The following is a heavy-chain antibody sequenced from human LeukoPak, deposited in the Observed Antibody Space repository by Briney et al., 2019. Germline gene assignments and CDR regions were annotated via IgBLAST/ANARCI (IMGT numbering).Heavy chain of an antibody. D-gene: IGHD3-10*01. CDR1: GYTFTGYY. CDR3: ARAFFGESNKGDARHGMDV. V-gene: IGHV1-2*04. CDR2: INPNSGGT. J-gene: IGHJ6*02. Sequence: ASVKVSCKASGYTFTGYYMHWVRQAPGQGLEWMGWINPNSGGTNYAQKFQGWVTMTRDTSISTAYMELSRLRSDDTAVYYCARAFFGESNKGDARHGMDVWGQGTTVTVSS.